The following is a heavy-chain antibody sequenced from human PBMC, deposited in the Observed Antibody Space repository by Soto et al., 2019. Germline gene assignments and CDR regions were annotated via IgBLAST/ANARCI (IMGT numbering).Heavy chain of an antibody. CDR1: GFTFSTYD. CDR3: ARGLYSFDY. Sequence: SGGSLRLSCVDSGFTFSTYDMHWVRQATGKVLEWVSTIGTTGDTYYPVSVKGRFTISRENAQNSLYLQMNSLRAGDTAVYYCARGLYSFDYWGQGTLVTVSS. J-gene: IGHJ4*02. V-gene: IGHV3-13*01. CDR2: IGTTGDT.